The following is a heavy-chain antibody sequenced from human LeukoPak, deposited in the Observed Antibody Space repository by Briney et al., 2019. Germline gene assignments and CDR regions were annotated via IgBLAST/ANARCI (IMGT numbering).Heavy chain of an antibody. CDR3: AKTIYDSSGYYGVFGY. CDR2: ISGSGGST. CDR1: GFVPDDYA. D-gene: IGHD3-22*01. J-gene: IGHJ4*02. Sequence: GGPLRLSCRAIGFVPDDYAMHWVRQAPGKGLEWVSAISGSGGSTYYADSVKGRFAISRDNSKNTLYQQMNSLRAEDTAVYYCAKTIYDSSGYYGVFGYWGQGTLVTVSS. V-gene: IGHV3-23*01.